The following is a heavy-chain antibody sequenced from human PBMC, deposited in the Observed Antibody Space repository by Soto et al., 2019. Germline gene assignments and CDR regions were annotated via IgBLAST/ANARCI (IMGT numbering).Heavy chain of an antibody. J-gene: IGHJ4*02. D-gene: IGHD2-8*01. CDR2: ISVSGDNI. V-gene: IGHV3-21*01. CDR1: GFSFNSFN. CDR3: ARDLGLLKSMFDY. Sequence: PXGSLVLSCLASGFSFNSFNMNGIRRAPGRGLEWVASISVSGDNIYYGDSMQGRFTISRDNSKRSVFLDLNSLRVEDTAVYYCARDLGLLKSMFDYWGQGTLVTVYS.